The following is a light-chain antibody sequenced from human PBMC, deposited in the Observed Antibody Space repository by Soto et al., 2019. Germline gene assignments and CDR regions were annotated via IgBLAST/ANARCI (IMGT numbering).Light chain of an antibody. Sequence: DIQMTQSPSSLSASVGDSVTITCRASHAISNYLAWYQQKPGQVPTLLISAASILRSGVPSRFSGSGSGTDFALTISSLQPEDVATYYCQKYNSAPPTFGQGTKVEIK. CDR3: QKYNSAPPT. V-gene: IGKV1-27*01. CDR1: HAISNY. J-gene: IGKJ1*01. CDR2: AAS.